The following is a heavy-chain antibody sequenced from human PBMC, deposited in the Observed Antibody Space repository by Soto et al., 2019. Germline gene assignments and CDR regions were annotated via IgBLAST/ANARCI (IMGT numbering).Heavy chain of an antibody. D-gene: IGHD3-22*01. CDR2: ISSSGSTI. J-gene: IGHJ3*02. V-gene: IGHV3-11*01. Sequence: QVQLVESGGGLVKPGGSLRLSCAVSRFTFSDYYMSWIRQAPGKGLEWVSYISSSGSTIYHADSVKGRFTISRDNAKNSLYLQMSSLRAGDTAVYYCARGRRYYDSSAYDAFNIWGQGTMVTVSS. CDR3: ARGRRYYDSSAYDAFNI. CDR1: RFTFSDYY.